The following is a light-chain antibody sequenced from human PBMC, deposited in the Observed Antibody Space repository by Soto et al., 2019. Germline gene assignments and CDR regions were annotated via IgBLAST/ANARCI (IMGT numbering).Light chain of an antibody. V-gene: IGLV1-51*01. CDR2: DNN. CDR3: GTCDSILSAGV. J-gene: IGLJ3*02. Sequence: QSVLTQPPSVSAAPGQKVTISCSGSSSNIGNNYVSWYQQLPGTAPKLLIYDNNKRPSGIPDRFSGSKSGTSATLGITGLQTGDEADYYCGTCDSILSAGVFGGGTKLTVL. CDR1: SSNIGNNY.